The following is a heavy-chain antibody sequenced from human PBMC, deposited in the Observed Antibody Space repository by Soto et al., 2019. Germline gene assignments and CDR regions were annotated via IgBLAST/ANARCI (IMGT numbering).Heavy chain of an antibody. Sequence: QVQVAQSGAEVKRPGASVKVSCWASGYPFTNFYIHWVRQAPGQGLEWMGIINPSGGSTAYAQKFLGRVTMTRETSTSTVYMEVSSLRSEDTAVYYCARADYHGSSGYHLDYWGQGTLVTVSS. CDR1: GYPFTNFY. D-gene: IGHD3-22*01. CDR2: INPSGGST. CDR3: ARADYHGSSGYHLDY. V-gene: IGHV1-46*01. J-gene: IGHJ4*02.